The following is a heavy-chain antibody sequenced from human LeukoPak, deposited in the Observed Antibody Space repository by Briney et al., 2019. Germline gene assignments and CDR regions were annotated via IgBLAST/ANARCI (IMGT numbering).Heavy chain of an antibody. CDR2: IDYNGST. CDR3: ARVPYGDYVDY. D-gene: IGHD4-17*01. Sequence: SSETLSLTCTVSGGSISSGAYYWGWIRQHPGKGPQWIGNIDYNGSTYYNPSLKSRVTILMDTSRNQFSLKLTSLTAADTAVYYCARVPYGDYVDYWGQGNLVTVSS. J-gene: IGHJ4*02. CDR1: GGSISSGAYY. V-gene: IGHV4-31*03.